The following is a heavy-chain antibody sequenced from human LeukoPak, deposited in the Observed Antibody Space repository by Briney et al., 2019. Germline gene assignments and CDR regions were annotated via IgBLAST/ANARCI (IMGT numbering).Heavy chain of an antibody. CDR2: ISCDGGEK. J-gene: IGHJ4*02. CDR1: GLTFRRYG. CDR3: ASQSRGYSDYAQG. D-gene: IGHD5-12*01. V-gene: IGHV3-30*03. Sequence: PGRSLRLSCAPWGLTFRRYGMHGVPRAPDKGVEGVAVISCDGGEKYYVHSVKVRFTISRDNSKSTLSLRMDSLRAEDTAVYFCASQSRGYSDYAQGWGQGTLVTVSS.